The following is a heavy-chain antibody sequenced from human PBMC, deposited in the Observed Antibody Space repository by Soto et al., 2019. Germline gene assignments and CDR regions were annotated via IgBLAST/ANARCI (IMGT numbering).Heavy chain of an antibody. CDR2: ISTQNGRT. Sequence: SCEASGFGKGIRWLICVRQAPSQGLEWMGWISTQNGRTNYAQNLQGRVTMTTDTSTNTAYMELRSLRSDDTAVYYCARDFFESGHTWYDVFDPWGQGTMVTV. CDR1: GFGKGIRW. D-gene: IGHD3-9*01. CDR3: ARDFFESGHTWYDVFDP. J-gene: IGHJ3*01. V-gene: IGHV1-18*01.